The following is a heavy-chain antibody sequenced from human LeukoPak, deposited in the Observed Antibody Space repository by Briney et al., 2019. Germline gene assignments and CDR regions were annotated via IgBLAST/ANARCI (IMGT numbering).Heavy chain of an antibody. CDR3: ATYCSSTCCYAGFDY. D-gene: IGHD2-2*01. J-gene: IGHJ4*02. CDR2: INHSGST. V-gene: IGHV4-34*01. Sequence: SETLSLTCAVYGGSFSGYYWSWIRQPPGKGLEWIGEINHSGSTNYNPSLKSRVTISVDTSKNQFSLKLSSVTAADTAVYYCATYCSSTCCYAGFDYWGQGTLVTVSS. CDR1: GGSFSGYY.